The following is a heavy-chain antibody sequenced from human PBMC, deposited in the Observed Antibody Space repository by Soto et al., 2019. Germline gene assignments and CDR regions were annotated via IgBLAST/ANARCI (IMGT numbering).Heavy chain of an antibody. D-gene: IGHD5-12*01. Sequence: SVKVSCKASGYTFTGYYLHWGRQAPGQGLEWMGGIIPIFGTANYAQKFQGRVTITADKSTSTAYMELSSLRSEDTAVYYCARDRGGYSPTDYWGQGTLVTVSS. CDR3: ARDRGGYSPTDY. V-gene: IGHV1-69*06. J-gene: IGHJ4*02. CDR2: IIPIFGTA. CDR1: GYTFTGYY.